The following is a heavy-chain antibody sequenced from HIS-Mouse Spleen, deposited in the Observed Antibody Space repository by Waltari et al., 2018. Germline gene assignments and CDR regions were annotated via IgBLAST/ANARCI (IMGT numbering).Heavy chain of an antibody. V-gene: IGHV1-2*02. D-gene: IGHD7-27*01. CDR3: ARVGFVTGDRYDAFDI. CDR1: GYTFTGYY. CDR2: INPHSGGT. Sequence: QVQLVQSGAEVKKPGASVKVSCKASGYTFTGYYMHWVRQAPGQGLEWMVWINPHSGGTNYAQKFQGRVTMTRDTSISTAYMELSRLRSDDTAVYYCARVGFVTGDRYDAFDIWGQGTMVTVSS. J-gene: IGHJ3*02.